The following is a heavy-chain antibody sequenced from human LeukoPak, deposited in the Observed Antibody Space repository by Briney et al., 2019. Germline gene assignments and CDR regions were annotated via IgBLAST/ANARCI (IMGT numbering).Heavy chain of an antibody. Sequence: SETLSLTCTVSGGSISSGGYYWRLIRPPPGKGPEWVGVIYHTGSFHYNPSLKSRVTISVDTSKNQFSLNLRSVTAADTAVYFCGRESRIVGTTSVWYYFDYWGQGTLVTVSS. CDR1: GGSISSGGYY. CDR3: GRESRIVGTTSVWYYFDY. V-gene: IGHV4-30-4*01. D-gene: IGHD1-26*01. J-gene: IGHJ4*02. CDR2: IYHTGSF.